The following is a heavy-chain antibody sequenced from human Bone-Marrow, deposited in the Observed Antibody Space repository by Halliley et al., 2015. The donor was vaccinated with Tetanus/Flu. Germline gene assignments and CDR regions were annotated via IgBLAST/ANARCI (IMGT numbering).Heavy chain of an antibody. Sequence: WIGYSDFRGITYYNPSLESRVSISVDTSKPQFSLRLTSMTAADTAVYYCAMGTSGYGDYFDNWGRGTLVTVSS. CDR2: SDFRGIT. CDR3: AMGTSGYGDYFDN. V-gene: IGHV4-31*02. J-gene: IGHJ4*02. D-gene: IGHD5-12*01.